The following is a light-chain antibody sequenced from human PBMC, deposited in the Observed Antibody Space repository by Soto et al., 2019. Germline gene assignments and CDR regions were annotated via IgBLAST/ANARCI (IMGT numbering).Light chain of an antibody. CDR3: QSYDSSLSVYF. CDR2: GNM. J-gene: IGLJ1*01. V-gene: IGLV1-40*01. Sequence: QPVLTQPPSVSGAPGQTITISCTGRSSNIGAGYDVHWYQHLPGTAPKLLIYGNMNRPSGVPDRFSGSKSGTSASLAITGLQAEDEADYYCQSYDSSLSVYFFGTGTKLTVL. CDR1: SSNIGAGYD.